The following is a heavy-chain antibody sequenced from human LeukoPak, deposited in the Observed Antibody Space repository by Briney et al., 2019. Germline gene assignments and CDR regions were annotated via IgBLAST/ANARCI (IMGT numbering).Heavy chain of an antibody. Sequence: GGSLRLSCAASGFTFSSYAMSWVRQAPGKGLEWVSAISGSGGSTYYADSVKGRFTISRDNSKNTLYLQMNSLRAEDTAVYYCAKDQRMVERLGWFDTWGQGTLVTVSS. CDR3: AKDQRMVERLGWFDT. V-gene: IGHV3-23*01. D-gene: IGHD1-1*01. J-gene: IGHJ5*02. CDR2: ISGSGGST. CDR1: GFTFSSYA.